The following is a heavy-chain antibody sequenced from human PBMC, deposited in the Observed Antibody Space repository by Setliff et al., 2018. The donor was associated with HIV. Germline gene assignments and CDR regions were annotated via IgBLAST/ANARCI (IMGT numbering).Heavy chain of an antibody. J-gene: IGHJ6*03. V-gene: IGHV4-59*12. CDR1: GASISDYF. CDR2: IYHTGTT. CDR3: VRDLKGDCTGGSCYWVDYDYYYMDV. Sequence: SETLSLTCTVSGASISDYFWSWIRRSPGKRPEWIGHIYHTGTTNYSPSLKSRVTVSVDTARNQFSLKLRSVTAADTAVYYCVRDLKGDCTGGSCYWVDYDYYYMDVWGKGTAVTVSS. D-gene: IGHD2-15*01.